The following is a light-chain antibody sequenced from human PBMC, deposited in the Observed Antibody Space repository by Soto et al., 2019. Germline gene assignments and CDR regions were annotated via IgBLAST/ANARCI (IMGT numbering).Light chain of an antibody. J-gene: IGKJ4*01. CDR3: QQCSDWPLT. V-gene: IGKV3D-20*02. CDR1: QSVSFSY. CDR2: GAS. Sequence: EIVLTQSPGTLSLSSGERATLSCRASQSVSFSYVAWYQQKPGQAPRLLIYGASSRATGIPDRFSGSGSGTDFTLTISSLEPEDFAVYYCQQCSDWPLTFGGGTKVDIK.